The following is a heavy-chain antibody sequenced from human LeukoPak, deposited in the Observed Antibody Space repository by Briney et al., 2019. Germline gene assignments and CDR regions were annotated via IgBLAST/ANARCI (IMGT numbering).Heavy chain of an antibody. Sequence: PSETLSLTCTISGGSISSSNYYWAWIRQPPGKGLEWIGSIYYSGNTNYNPSLQSRVTMSVDTSKNQFSLKLSSVTAADTAVYYCARDRFDDSSGYYYHYYYYMDVWGKGTTVTVSS. CDR3: ARDRFDDSSGYYYHYYYYMDV. CDR1: GGSISSSNYY. J-gene: IGHJ6*03. D-gene: IGHD3-22*01. V-gene: IGHV4-39*07. CDR2: IYYSGNT.